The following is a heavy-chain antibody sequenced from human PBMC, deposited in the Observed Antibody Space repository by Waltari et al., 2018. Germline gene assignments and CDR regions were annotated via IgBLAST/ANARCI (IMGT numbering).Heavy chain of an antibody. Sequence: EVQLLESGGGLVQPGGSLRLSCAASGFTFSSYAMSWVRQAPGKGVEWVSAISGSGGSTYYADSVKGRFTISRDNSKNTLYLQMNSLRAEDTAVYYCAKALCFFSGSCSYFDYWGQGTLVTVSS. CDR2: ISGSGGST. CDR1: GFTFSSYA. V-gene: IGHV3-23*01. J-gene: IGHJ4*02. CDR3: AKALCFFSGSCSYFDY. D-gene: IGHD2-15*01.